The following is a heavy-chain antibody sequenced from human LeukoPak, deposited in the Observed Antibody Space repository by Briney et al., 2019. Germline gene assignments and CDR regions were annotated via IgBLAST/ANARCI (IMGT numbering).Heavy chain of an antibody. Sequence: GGSLRLSCAASGFTVSSNCMSWVRQAPGKGLEWVSVIYSGGSTYYADSVKGRFTISRDTSRNTLYLQMNSLRVEDTAVYYCARDVLDSGGYLNPSQYWGQGTLVTVSS. V-gene: IGHV3-53*01. D-gene: IGHD2-15*01. CDR3: ARDVLDSGGYLNPSQY. J-gene: IGHJ4*02. CDR1: GFTVSSNC. CDR2: IYSGGST.